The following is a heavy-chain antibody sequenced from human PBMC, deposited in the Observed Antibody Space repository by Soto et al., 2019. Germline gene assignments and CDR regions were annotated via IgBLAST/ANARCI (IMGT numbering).Heavy chain of an antibody. CDR2: INPNSGGT. Sequence: DSVKVSRKASGYTFTGYYMHRVRQAPGQGLEWMGWINPNSGGTNYAQKFQGWVTMTRATSISTAYMELSRLRSDDTAVYYCAAAIAVAGKAFDYWGQGTLVTVSS. D-gene: IGHD6-19*01. CDR1: GYTFTGYY. J-gene: IGHJ4*02. CDR3: AAAIAVAGKAFDY. V-gene: IGHV1-2*04.